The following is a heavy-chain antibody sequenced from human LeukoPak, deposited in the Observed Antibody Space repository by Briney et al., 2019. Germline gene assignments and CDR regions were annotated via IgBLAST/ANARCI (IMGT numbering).Heavy chain of an antibody. CDR2: IYSDGTT. J-gene: IGHJ4*02. V-gene: IGHV3-66*01. Sequence: GGSLRLSCAASGFTVSSNYMSWVRQAPGKGLEWVSVIYSDGTTYYADSVKGRFTISRDNSKNTLYLQMNNLRAEDTTVYYCARETTAPYRHFDYWGQGTLVTVSS. CDR3: ARETTAPYRHFDY. CDR1: GFTVSSNY. D-gene: IGHD4-17*01.